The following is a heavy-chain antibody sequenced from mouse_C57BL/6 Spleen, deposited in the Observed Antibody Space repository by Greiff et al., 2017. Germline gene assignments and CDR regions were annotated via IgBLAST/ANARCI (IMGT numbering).Heavy chain of an antibody. V-gene: IGHV5-16*01. Sequence: EVKLMESEGGLVQPGSSMKLSCTASGFTFSDYYMAWVRQVPEKGLEWVANINYDGSSTYYLDSLKSRFIISRDNAKNILYLQMSSLKSEDTATYYCARATDYYGSRGYFDYWGQGTTLTVSS. CDR1: GFTFSDYY. D-gene: IGHD1-1*01. CDR3: ARATDYYGSRGYFDY. J-gene: IGHJ2*01. CDR2: INYDGSST.